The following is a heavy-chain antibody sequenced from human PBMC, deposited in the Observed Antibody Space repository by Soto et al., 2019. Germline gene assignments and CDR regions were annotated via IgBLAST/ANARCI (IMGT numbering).Heavy chain of an antibody. CDR2: ISSSSSYI. D-gene: IGHD6-19*01. CDR3: ARAIAVAGRYYDYCMDV. Sequence: EVQLVESGGGLVKPGGSLRLSCAASGFTFSSYSMNWVRQAPGKGLEWVSSISSSSSYIYYADSVKGRFTISRDNAKNSLYLQMNSLRAEDTAVYYCARAIAVAGRYYDYCMDVWGQGTTVTVSS. J-gene: IGHJ6*02. CDR1: GFTFSSYS. V-gene: IGHV3-21*01.